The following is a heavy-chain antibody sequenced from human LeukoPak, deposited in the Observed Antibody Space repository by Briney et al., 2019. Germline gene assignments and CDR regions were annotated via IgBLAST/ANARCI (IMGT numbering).Heavy chain of an antibody. CDR2: IIPIFGTA. D-gene: IGHD6-13*01. J-gene: IGHJ5*02. Sequence: SVKVSCKASGGTFISYAISWVRQAPGQGLEWMGGIIPIFGTANYAQKFQGRVTITADESTSTAYMELSSLRSEDTAVYYCARVPDSYSSSSCWFDPWGQGTLVTVSS. CDR3: ARVPDSYSSSSCWFDP. CDR1: GGTFISYA. V-gene: IGHV1-69*13.